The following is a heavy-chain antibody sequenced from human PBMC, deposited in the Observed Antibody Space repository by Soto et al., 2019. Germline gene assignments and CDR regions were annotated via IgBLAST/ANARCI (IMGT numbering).Heavy chain of an antibody. Sequence: RSLPCSVSGAYVTAYFWSWIRQPAGKGLDWIGRIYPSGNSDYNPSLTGRVTMSLASSTNQFSLRLTSVTDAHKAIYSCVSDGTNHYHAIEVWGQGTPVTVSS. D-gene: IGHD3-10*01. J-gene: IGHJ6*02. V-gene: IGHV4-4*07. CDR1: GAYVTAYF. CDR3: VSDGTNHYHAIEV. CDR2: IYPSGNS.